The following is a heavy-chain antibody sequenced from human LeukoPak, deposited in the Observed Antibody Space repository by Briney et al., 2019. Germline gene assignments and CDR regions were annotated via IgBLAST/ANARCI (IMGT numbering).Heavy chain of an antibody. J-gene: IGHJ4*02. CDR2: IYYSGST. D-gene: IGHD6-13*01. CDR1: GGSISSYY. Sequence: KPSETLSLTCTVSGGSISSYYWSWIRQPPGKGLEWIGYIYYSGSTNYNPSLKSRVTISVDTSKNQFSLKLSSVTAADTAVYYCARKRAAAGPNDYWGQGTLVTVSS. CDR3: ARKRAAAGPNDY. V-gene: IGHV4-59*01.